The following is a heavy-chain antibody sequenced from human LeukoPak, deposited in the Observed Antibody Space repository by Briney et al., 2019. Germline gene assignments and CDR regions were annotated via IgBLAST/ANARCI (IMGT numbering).Heavy chain of an antibody. D-gene: IGHD1-14*01. V-gene: IGHV3-74*01. J-gene: IGHJ4*02. CDR2: INSDGSST. Sequence: PGGSLRLSCAASGFTFSSSAMSWVRQAPGKGLEWVSGINSDGSSTSYADSVKGRFTISRDNAKNTLYLQMNSLRAEDTAVYYCARGVAGGYWGQGTLVTVSS. CDR1: GFTFSSSA. CDR3: ARGVAGGY.